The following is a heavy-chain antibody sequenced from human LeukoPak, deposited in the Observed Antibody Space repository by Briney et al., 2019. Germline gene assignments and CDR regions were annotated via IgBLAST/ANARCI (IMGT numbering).Heavy chain of an antibody. V-gene: IGHV3-23*01. CDR1: GFTASSNY. Sequence: TGRSLRPSCAASGFTASSNYMSWVRQAPGKWMEGGSSIGASGGGTYYADSVRGRFTISRDDSKNTLYLQMSSLRAEDTAIYYCAKRHSDYFFDYWGQGTLVTVSS. CDR2: IGASGGGT. J-gene: IGHJ4*02. D-gene: IGHD4-11*01. CDR3: AKRHSDYFFDY.